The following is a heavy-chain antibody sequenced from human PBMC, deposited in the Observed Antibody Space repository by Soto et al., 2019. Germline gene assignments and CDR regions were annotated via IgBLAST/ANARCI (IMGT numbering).Heavy chain of an antibody. D-gene: IGHD6-13*01. CDR2: IYYYGST. CDR3: ASSNIAAAGFYYYGMDV. V-gene: IGHV4-59*01. CDR1: GGPISSYY. Sequence: SETLSLTCTVSGGPISSYYWSWLRQPPGKGLEWIGYIYYYGSTNYNPSLKSRVTISVDTSKNQFSLKLSSVTAADTAVYYCASSNIAAAGFYYYGMDVWGRGTTVT. J-gene: IGHJ6*02.